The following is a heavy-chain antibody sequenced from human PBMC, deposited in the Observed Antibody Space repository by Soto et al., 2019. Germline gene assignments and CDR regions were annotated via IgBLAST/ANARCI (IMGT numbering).Heavy chain of an antibody. D-gene: IGHD2-15*01. CDR2: IIPIFGTA. J-gene: IGHJ6*02. CDR1: GAIGSCT. V-gene: IGHV1-69*01. CDR3: ARDPLVVVADTAREYGMGV. Sequence: GAIGSCTRRWAQHSPGQGLEWMGGIIPIFGTANYAQKFQGRVTITADESTSTAYMELSSLRSEDTAVYYCARDPLVVVADTAREYGMGVWGQRPTVTVSS.